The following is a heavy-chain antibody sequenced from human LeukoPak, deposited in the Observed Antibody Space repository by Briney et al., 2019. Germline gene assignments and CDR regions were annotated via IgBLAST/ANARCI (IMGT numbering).Heavy chain of an antibody. J-gene: IGHJ6*04. Sequence: PGGSLKLSCAASGFTFSGCAMHWVRQASGKGLEWVGRIRTKGSSYATEYAASVKGRFTISRDDSKNTAYLQMNSLKTEDTAVYYCSRHSVDYGDSIAGGIYYYGMDVWGKGTTVTVSS. CDR2: IRTKGSSYAT. CDR3: SRHSVDYGDSIAGGIYYYGMDV. CDR1: GFTFSGCA. V-gene: IGHV3-73*01. D-gene: IGHD4-17*01.